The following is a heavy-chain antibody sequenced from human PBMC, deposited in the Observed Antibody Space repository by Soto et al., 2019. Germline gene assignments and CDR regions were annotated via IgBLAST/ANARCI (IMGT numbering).Heavy chain of an antibody. CDR3: AKPTYYYDSSGYYGGGYYYYYGMDV. CDR2: IVGSGDST. J-gene: IGHJ6*02. D-gene: IGHD3-22*01. Sequence: EVQLLESGGGLVQPGGSLRLSCAASGFTFSSYAMNWVRQAPGKGLEWVSAIVGSGDSTYYADSVKGRFTISRDNSKNTLYLQMNSLRAEDTAVYYCAKPTYYYDSSGYYGGGYYYYYGMDVWGQGTTVTVSS. CDR1: GFTFSSYA. V-gene: IGHV3-23*01.